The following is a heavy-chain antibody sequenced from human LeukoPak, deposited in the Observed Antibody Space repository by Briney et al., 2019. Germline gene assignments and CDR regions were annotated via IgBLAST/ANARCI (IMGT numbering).Heavy chain of an antibody. V-gene: IGHV4-39*01. CDR3: ARHPGDYCDYMDV. CDR1: GGSISSTNYY. J-gene: IGHJ6*03. D-gene: IGHD3-10*01. CDR2: IYYSGST. Sequence: PSETLSLTCTVSGGSISSTNYYWGWIRQPPGKGLEWIGSIYYSGSTYYNPSLKSRVTISVDTSKNRFSLKLSSVTAADTAVYYCARHPGDYCDYMDVWGKGTTVTVSS.